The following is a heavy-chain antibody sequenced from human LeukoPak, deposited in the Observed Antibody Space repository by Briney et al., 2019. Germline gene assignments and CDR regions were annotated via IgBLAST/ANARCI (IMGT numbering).Heavy chain of an antibody. CDR1: GYTFTRYY. CDR3: ARDFWVTTVSTPDY. J-gene: IGHJ4*02. Sequence: ASVKVSCKASGYTFTRYYMHWVRQAPGQGLEWMGIINPRGGSTSYAQKFQGRVTMTRDTSTSTVYVELSSLRSEGTAVYYCARDFWVTTVSTPDYWGQGTLVTVSS. V-gene: IGHV1-46*01. CDR2: INPRGGST. D-gene: IGHD4-11*01.